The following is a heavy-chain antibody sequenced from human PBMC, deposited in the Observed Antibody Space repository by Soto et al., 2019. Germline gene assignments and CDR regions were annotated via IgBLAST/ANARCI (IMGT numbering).Heavy chain of an antibody. D-gene: IGHD2-2*01. CDR1: GYTFTGYD. CDR3: ARAEGYCSSTSCYAQPFDP. Sequence: ASVKVSCKASGYTFTGYDINWVRQATGQGLEWMGWMNPNSGNTGYAQKFQGRVTMTRNTSISTAYMELSSLRSEDTAVYYCARAEGYCSSTSCYAQPFDPWGQGTLVTVSS. CDR2: MNPNSGNT. J-gene: IGHJ5*02. V-gene: IGHV1-8*01.